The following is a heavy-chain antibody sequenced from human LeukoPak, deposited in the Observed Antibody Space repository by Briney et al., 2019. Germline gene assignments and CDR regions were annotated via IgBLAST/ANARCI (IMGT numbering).Heavy chain of an antibody. V-gene: IGHV3-48*01. J-gene: IGHJ4*02. D-gene: IGHD3-3*01. CDR1: GFTFSSYS. CDR2: ISSSSSTI. Sequence: AGGSLRPSCAASGFTFSSYSMNWVRQAPGKGLEWVSYISSSSSTIYYADSVKGRFTISRDNAKNSLYLQMNSLRAEDTAVYYCARDPNSIFGVVTVFDYWGQGTLVTVSS. CDR3: ARDPNSIFGVVTVFDY.